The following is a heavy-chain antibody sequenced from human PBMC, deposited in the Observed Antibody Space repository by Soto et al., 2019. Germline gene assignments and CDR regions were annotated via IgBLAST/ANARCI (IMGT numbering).Heavy chain of an antibody. V-gene: IGHV1-18*01. CDR1: GYTFTSYG. Sequence: VASVKVSCKASGYTFTSYGISWVRQAPGQGLEWMGWISAYNGNTNYAQKLQGRVTMTTDTSTSTAYMELRSLRSDDTAVYYCAVFYSSGQNWFDPWGQGTLVTVSS. D-gene: IGHD6-19*01. CDR3: AVFYSSGQNWFDP. J-gene: IGHJ5*02. CDR2: ISAYNGNT.